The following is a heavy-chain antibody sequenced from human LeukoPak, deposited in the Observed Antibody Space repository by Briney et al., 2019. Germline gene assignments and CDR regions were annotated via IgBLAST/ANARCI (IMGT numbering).Heavy chain of an antibody. J-gene: IGHJ4*02. CDR3: AKDAQRGFDYSNSLEY. Sequence: GKSLTLSCVASQFRFPFSHYGMHWVRQAPGRGLEWVAVIWSDGTNQYYADSVKGRFTISRDNSKNTVYLQMNSLRAEDTAVYFCAKDAQRGFDYSNSLEYWGQGTLVTVS. D-gene: IGHD4-11*01. CDR2: IWSDGTNQ. V-gene: IGHV3-33*06. CDR1: QFRFPFSHYG.